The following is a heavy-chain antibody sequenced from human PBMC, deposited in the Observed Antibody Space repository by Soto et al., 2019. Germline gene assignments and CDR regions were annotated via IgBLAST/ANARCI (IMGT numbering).Heavy chain of an antibody. CDR1: GFTFSIYG. D-gene: IGHD3-10*01. Sequence: GGSLRLSCAASGFTFSIYGMHWVRQAPGKGLEHVSAISGDGGSTYYPDSVKGRFTISRDNSKNTLYLQMGSLRTEDMAVYYCVKDQAYYGSGSSHWFDPWGQGTLVTVSS. J-gene: IGHJ5*02. V-gene: IGHV3-64*02. CDR3: VKDQAYYGSGSSHWFDP. CDR2: ISGDGGST.